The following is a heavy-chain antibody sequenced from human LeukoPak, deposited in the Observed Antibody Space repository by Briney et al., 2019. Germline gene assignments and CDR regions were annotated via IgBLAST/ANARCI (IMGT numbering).Heavy chain of an antibody. CDR1: GGSISSANYY. V-gene: IGHV4-61*02. Sequence: SETLSLTCTVSGGSISSANYYWSWIRQPAGTGLEWIGRIYTSGSTNYNPSLKSRVTISVDTSKNQFSLKLSSVTAADTAVYYCARTRYYYNSRSYGAPYYFDYWGQGTLVTVSS. CDR3: ARTRYYYNSRSYGAPYYFDY. CDR2: IYTSGST. D-gene: IGHD3-10*01. J-gene: IGHJ4*02.